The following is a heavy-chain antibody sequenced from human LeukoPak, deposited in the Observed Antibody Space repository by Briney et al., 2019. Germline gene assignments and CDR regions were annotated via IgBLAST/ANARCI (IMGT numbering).Heavy chain of an antibody. D-gene: IGHD1-26*01. Sequence: PSETLSLTCTVSGGSISSGSYYWSWIRQPAGKGLEWIGRIYTSGSTNYNPSLKSRVTISVDTSKNQFPLKLSSVTAADTAVYYCARGRANCFDYWGQGTLVTVSS. CDR1: GGSISSGSYY. V-gene: IGHV4-61*02. CDR2: IYTSGST. J-gene: IGHJ4*02. CDR3: ARGRANCFDY.